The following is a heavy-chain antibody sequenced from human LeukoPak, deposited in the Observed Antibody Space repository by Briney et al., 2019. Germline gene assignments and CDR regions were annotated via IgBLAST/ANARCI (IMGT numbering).Heavy chain of an antibody. CDR3: ARGSPLLGNDWLRKFDY. J-gene: IGHJ4*02. V-gene: IGHV6-1*01. D-gene: IGHD1-1*01. CDR2: TYYRSKWST. CDR1: GDSVSSNSVA. Sequence: SQTLSLTCAISGDSVSSNSVAWSWIRQSPSRGLEWLGRTYYRSKWSTDYAPSVKSRITTNADTSKNQFSLQLNSVTPEDTAVYYCARGSPLLGNDWLRKFDYWGQGTLVTVSS.